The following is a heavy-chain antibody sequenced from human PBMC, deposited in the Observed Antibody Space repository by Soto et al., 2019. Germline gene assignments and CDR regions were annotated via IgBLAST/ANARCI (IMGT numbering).Heavy chain of an antibody. CDR3: SIRVIAADGKGRDYHYGMDV. CDR1: GYSFTSYL. V-gene: IGHV5-10-1*01. D-gene: IGHD6-13*01. J-gene: IGHJ6*02. Sequence: GESLKISCKGSGYSFTSYLISWVRQMPGQGLELLGRIDPSDSYTNYIPSFQGHVTISADQSMSTSYLRWIRLKAYYTAMYYCSIRVIAADGKGRDYHYGMDVRSQRTTVPVS. CDR2: IDPSDSYT.